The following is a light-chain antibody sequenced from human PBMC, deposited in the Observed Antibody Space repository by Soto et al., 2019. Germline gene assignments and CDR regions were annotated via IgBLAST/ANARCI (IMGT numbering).Light chain of an antibody. CDR1: SSNIGAGYD. CDR3: QSYDTSLSGYVI. CDR2: GNN. Sequence: HSVLTQPPSVSGAPGQRVTISCTGSSSNIGAGYDVHWYQQLPGTAPKLLIYGNNNRPSGVPDRFSGSKSGTSASLAITGLQAEDEADYYCQSYDTSLSGYVIFGRGTKLTVL. V-gene: IGLV1-40*01. J-gene: IGLJ2*01.